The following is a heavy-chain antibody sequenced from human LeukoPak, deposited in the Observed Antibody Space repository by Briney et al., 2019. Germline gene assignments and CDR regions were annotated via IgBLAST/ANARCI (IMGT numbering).Heavy chain of an antibody. D-gene: IGHD2-2*01. CDR2: ISSSGSTI. CDR3: ARETYCTSTNCPIGDYFDY. Sequence: PGGSLRLSCAASGFTFSSYEMNWVRQAPGKGLEWVSYISSSGSTIYYADSLKGRFTISRDNAKNSLYLQMNSLRAEDTAVYYCARETYCTSTNCPIGDYFDYWGQGTLVTVSS. J-gene: IGHJ4*02. CDR1: GFTFSSYE. V-gene: IGHV3-48*03.